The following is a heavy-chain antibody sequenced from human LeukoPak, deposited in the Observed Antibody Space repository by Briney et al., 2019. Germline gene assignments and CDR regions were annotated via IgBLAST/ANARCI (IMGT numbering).Heavy chain of an antibody. CDR3: ARALGKQWLYY. CDR1: GGSFSGYY. D-gene: IGHD6-19*01. J-gene: IGHJ4*02. V-gene: IGHV4-34*01. Sequence: SETLSLTCAVYGGSFSGYYWSWIRQPPGKGLEWIGEINHSGSTNYNPSLKSRVTISVDTSKNQFSLKLVSVTAADTAVYYCARALGKQWLYYWGQGTPVTVSS. CDR2: INHSGST.